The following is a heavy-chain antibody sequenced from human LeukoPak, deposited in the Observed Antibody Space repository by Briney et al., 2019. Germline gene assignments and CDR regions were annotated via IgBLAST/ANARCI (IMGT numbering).Heavy chain of an antibody. Sequence: PGGSLRLSCAASGFTFSSYAMSWLRQAPGKGLEWVSAISGSGGSTYYADSVKGRFTISRDNSKNTLYLQMNSLRAEDTAVYYCAKDNTEDIVVVPAAIELLWFGELAYWGQGTLVTVSS. J-gene: IGHJ4*02. D-gene: IGHD2-2*01. CDR3: AKDNTEDIVVVPAAIELLWFGELAY. CDR2: ISGSGGST. CDR1: GFTFSSYA. V-gene: IGHV3-23*01.